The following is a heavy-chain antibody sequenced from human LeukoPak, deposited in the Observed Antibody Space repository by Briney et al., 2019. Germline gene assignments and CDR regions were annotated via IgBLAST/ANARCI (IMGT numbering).Heavy chain of an antibody. D-gene: IGHD3-10*01. V-gene: IGHV1-24*01. CDR2: FDPEDGET. Sequence: ASVKVSCKVSGYTLTELSMHWARQAPGKGLEWMGGFDPEDGETIYAQKFQGRVTMTEDTSTDTAYMELSSLRSEDTAVYYCATGPVSVWFGSSMNYFDYWGQGTLVTVSS. CDR3: ATGPVSVWFGSSMNYFDY. J-gene: IGHJ4*02. CDR1: GYTLTELS.